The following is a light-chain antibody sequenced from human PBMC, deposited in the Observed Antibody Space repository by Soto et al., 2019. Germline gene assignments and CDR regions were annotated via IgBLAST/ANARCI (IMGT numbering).Light chain of an antibody. Sequence: IVLTQYIGSLSFPPPGRATLDCRASQSVSSSYLAWYQQKPGQAPRLLMYGASSRATRIPDSFSGSGSGTDFTLTISRLEPEDFAVYYCQQYGSTGWTFGQGTKVDIK. J-gene: IGKJ1*01. CDR2: GAS. CDR1: QSVSSSY. CDR3: QQYGSTGWT. V-gene: IGKV3-20*01.